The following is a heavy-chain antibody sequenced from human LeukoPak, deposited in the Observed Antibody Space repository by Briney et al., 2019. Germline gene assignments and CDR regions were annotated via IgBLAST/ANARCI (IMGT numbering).Heavy chain of an antibody. V-gene: IGHV3-48*03. Sequence: GGSLRLSCVASGFTFSSRDWMTWVRQAPGKGLEWVAYISNSGSTIYYVDSVKGRFTISRDNAKNSLYLQMSSLGAEDTAVYYCARGGYVWGNYRLDYFDYWGQGTLVTVSS. CDR3: ARGGYVWGNYRLDYFDY. CDR1: GFTFSSRDW. CDR2: ISNSGSTI. J-gene: IGHJ4*02. D-gene: IGHD3-16*02.